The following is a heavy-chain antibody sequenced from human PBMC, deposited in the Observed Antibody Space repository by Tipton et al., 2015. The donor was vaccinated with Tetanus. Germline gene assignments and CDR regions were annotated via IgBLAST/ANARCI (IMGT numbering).Heavy chain of an antibody. J-gene: IGHJ4*02. CDR1: GGSLSRGGYY. V-gene: IGHV4-31*03. D-gene: IGHD1-26*01. CDR3: ARDQARGSRGWNYFDF. Sequence: GLVKPSQTLSLTCTVSGGSLSRGGYYWTWIRQNPGKGLEWIGDIYFSGSTYYNPSLKSRVTISVDTSKNQFSLDLNSVTAADTAVYYCARDQARGSRGWNYFDFWGQGALVTVSS. CDR2: IYFSGST.